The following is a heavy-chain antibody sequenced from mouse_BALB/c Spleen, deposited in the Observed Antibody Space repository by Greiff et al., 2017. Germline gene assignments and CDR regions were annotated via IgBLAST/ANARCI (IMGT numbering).Heavy chain of an antibody. V-gene: IGHV3-2*02. D-gene: IGHD2-4*01. Sequence: VKVEESGPGLVKPSQSLSLTCTVTGYSITSDYAWNWIRQFPGNKLEWMGYISYSGSTSYNPSLKSRISITRDTSKNQFFLQLNSVTTEDTATYYCARHYYDYDGFAYWGQGTLVTVSA. CDR2: ISYSGST. J-gene: IGHJ3*01. CDR1: GYSITSDYA. CDR3: ARHYYDYDGFAY.